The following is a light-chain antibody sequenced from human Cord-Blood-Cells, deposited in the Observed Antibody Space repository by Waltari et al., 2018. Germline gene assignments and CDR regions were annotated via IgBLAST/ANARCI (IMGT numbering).Light chain of an antibody. CDR1: VLATKY. Sequence: SYELTQPSSVSVSPGPTARITCSGEVLATKYARWFQQKPGQAPVLVIYKDSERPSGIPERFSGSSSGTTVTLTISGAQVEDEADYYCYSAADNHWVFGGGTKLTVL. CDR3: YSAADNHWV. CDR2: KDS. V-gene: IGLV3-27*01. J-gene: IGLJ3*02.